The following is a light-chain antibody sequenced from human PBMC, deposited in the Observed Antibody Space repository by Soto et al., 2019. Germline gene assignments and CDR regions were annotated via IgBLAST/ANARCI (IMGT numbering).Light chain of an antibody. CDR3: QQRWT. V-gene: IGKV3-15*01. CDR1: QSVSSN. CDR2: GAS. Sequence: EIMMSLSLATLSVTPGERATLSCRASQSVSSNLAWYQQKPGQAPRLLIYGASTRATGIPARFSGSGSGTDFTLTISSLEPEDFAVYCCQQRWTFGQGT. J-gene: IGKJ1*01.